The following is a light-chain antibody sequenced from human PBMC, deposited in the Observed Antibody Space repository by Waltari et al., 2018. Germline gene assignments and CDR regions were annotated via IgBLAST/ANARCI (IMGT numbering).Light chain of an antibody. CDR2: GAS. CDR3: QHYVSLPVT. V-gene: IGKV3-20*01. Sequence: IVLTQSPGTLSLSPGERATLSCRASQRVGRSLAWYQQKPGQAPRLLIYGASIRATGIPDRFSGGGSGTDFSLTISRLESEDFAAYHCQHYVSLPVTFGQGTKVEIK. J-gene: IGKJ1*01. CDR1: QRVGRS.